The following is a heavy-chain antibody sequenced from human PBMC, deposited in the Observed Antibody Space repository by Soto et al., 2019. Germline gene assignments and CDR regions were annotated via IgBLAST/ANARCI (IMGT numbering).Heavy chain of an antibody. D-gene: IGHD2-21*02. CDR2: IYHSGST. CDR3: ARDGGDWNSYNWFDP. J-gene: IGHJ5*02. CDR1: GYSISSGYY. Sequence: SETLSLTCAVSGYSISSGYYWAWIRQPPGKGLEWIGSIYHSGSTYYNPSLKSRVTISVDTSKNQFSLKLSSVTAADTAVYYCARDGGDWNSYNWFDPWGQGTLGTVSS. V-gene: IGHV4-38-2*02.